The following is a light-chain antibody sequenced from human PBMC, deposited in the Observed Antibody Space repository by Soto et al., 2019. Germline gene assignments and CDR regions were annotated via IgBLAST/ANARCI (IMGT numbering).Light chain of an antibody. V-gene: IGKV3-11*01. CDR3: QQRSNSPRT. Sequence: EIVLTQSPATLSLSPGERATLSCRASQSVSSYLAWYQHKPGQAPRLLIYDASNRATGIPARFSGSGSGTDFTLTISSLEPEDFAVYYCQQRSNSPRTFGQGTKLEIK. CDR2: DAS. CDR1: QSVSSY. J-gene: IGKJ2*01.